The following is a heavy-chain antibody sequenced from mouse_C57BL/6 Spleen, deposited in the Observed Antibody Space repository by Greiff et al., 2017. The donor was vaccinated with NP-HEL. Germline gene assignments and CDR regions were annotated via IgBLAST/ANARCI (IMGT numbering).Heavy chain of an antibody. J-gene: IGHJ4*01. CDR3: ARSSYYGSSYAMDY. D-gene: IGHD1-1*01. CDR1: GYAFSSSW. Sequence: VQLQQSGPELVKPGASVKISCKASGYAFSSSWMNWVKQRPGKGLEWIGRIYPGDGDTNYNGKFKGKATLTADKSSSTAYMQLSSLTSEDSAVYFCARSSYYGSSYAMDYWGQGTSVTVSS. CDR2: IYPGDGDT. V-gene: IGHV1-82*01.